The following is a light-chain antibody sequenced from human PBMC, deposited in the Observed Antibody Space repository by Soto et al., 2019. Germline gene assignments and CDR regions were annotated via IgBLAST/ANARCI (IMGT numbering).Light chain of an antibody. CDR2: GAS. CDR3: QQTYTTPEIT. CDR1: QSISIY. V-gene: IGKV1-39*01. J-gene: IGKJ5*01. Sequence: DIQMTPSASSLSACLGERVAITCRASQSISIYLNWYQLKPGKAPNLLMYGASYLKSGVPTRFSGSGSGTDFTLTISSLQPEDFAIYYCQQTYTTPEITFGQGTRLEIK.